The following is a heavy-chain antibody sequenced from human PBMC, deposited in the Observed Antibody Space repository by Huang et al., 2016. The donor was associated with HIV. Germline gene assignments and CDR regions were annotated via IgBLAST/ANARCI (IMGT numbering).Heavy chain of an antibody. CDR1: GYTFTSYD. CDR2: MKPKSGNT. V-gene: IGHV1-8*02. Sequence: QVQLVQSGAEVKKPGASVKVSCKPSGYTFTSYDINWVRQANGQGLEWMGWMKPKSGNTGHAQKSQGRVSMTRATSIRSAYMELSDLRSDDTAVYYCARGVRGYSNCAVPPNSSWGYYHYYMDAWGKGTTVTVSS. D-gene: IGHD6-13*01. CDR3: ARGVRGYSNCAVPPNSSWGYYHYYMDA. J-gene: IGHJ6*03.